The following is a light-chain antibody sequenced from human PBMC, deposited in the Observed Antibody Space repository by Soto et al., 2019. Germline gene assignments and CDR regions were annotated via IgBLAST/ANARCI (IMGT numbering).Light chain of an antibody. CDR2: AAS. V-gene: IGKV3-20*01. CDR1: QSVSSY. CDR3: QHYGSSPPFT. J-gene: IGKJ5*01. Sequence: EIVFTQSPATLSLSPGERATLSCRASQSVSSYLAWYQQKPGQAPRLLMYAASIRATGIPDRFSGSGSGTDFTLTISRLEPEDFAVYYCQHYGSSPPFTFGQGTRLEI.